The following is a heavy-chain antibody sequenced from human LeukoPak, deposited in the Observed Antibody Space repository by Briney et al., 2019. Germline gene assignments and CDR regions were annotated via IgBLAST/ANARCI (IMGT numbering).Heavy chain of an antibody. D-gene: IGHD3-3*01. Sequence: PSETPSLTCSVSGGSISSGTYYWSWIRQPAGEGLEWIGRIYTSGSTNYNPSLKSRVTISVDMSKNQFSLKLSSVTAADTAVYFCARRRLLPSLETYYWGQGVLVTVSS. CDR3: ARRRLLPSLETYY. J-gene: IGHJ4*02. V-gene: IGHV4-61*02. CDR2: IYTSGST. CDR1: GGSISSGTYY.